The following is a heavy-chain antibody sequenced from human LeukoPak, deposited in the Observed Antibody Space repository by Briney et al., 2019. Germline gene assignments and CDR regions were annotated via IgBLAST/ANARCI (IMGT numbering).Heavy chain of an antibody. D-gene: IGHD6-13*01. CDR3: VRHFHGSGYVVDL. V-gene: IGHV4-34*01. CDR2: INDGGST. CDR1: GGSFSGYY. J-gene: IGHJ5*02. Sequence: SETLSLTCAVYGGSFSGYYLSWIRQPPGKGLEWIGEINDGGSTKYNPSIKSRVTISLDTSKNQFSLNLSSVTAADTAVYFCVRHFHGSGYVVDLWGQGTLVTVSS.